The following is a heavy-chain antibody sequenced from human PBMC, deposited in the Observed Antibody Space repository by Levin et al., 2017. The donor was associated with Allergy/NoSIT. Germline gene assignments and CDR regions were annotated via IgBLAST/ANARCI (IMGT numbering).Heavy chain of an antibody. CDR3: AKDRACSSASCRNNWFDP. J-gene: IGHJ5*02. Sequence: GGSLRLSCAASGFTFSNYAMTWVRQDPGKGLEWVSLISGSGGSIYYADSVKGRFIISRDNSKNTLYLQMNSLRAEDTALYYCAKDRACSSASCRNNWFDPWGQGTLVTVSS. D-gene: IGHD2-2*01. CDR1: GFTFSNYA. V-gene: IGHV3-23*01. CDR2: ISGSGGSI.